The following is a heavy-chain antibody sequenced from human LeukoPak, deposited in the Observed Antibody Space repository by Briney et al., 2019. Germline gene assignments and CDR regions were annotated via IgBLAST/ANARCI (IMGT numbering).Heavy chain of an antibody. V-gene: IGHV3-48*03. Sequence: GGSLRLSCAASGFTFSSYEMNWVRQAPGKGLEWVSYISSSSSTIYYADSVRGRFTISRDNAKNSLYLQMNSLRAEDTAVYYCARVSCGGDCIYAPFDYWGQGTLVTVSS. CDR2: ISSSSSTI. D-gene: IGHD2-21*02. J-gene: IGHJ4*02. CDR3: ARVSCGGDCIYAPFDY. CDR1: GFTFSSYE.